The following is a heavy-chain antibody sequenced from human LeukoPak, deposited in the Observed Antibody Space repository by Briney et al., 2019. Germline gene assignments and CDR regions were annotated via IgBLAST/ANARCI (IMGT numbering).Heavy chain of an antibody. CDR2: TRNKANSYTT. Sequence: GGSLRLSCAASGFTFSDHYMDWVRQAPGKGLEWVGRTRNKANSYTTEYAASVKGRFTISRDDSKNLLYLQMNSLKTEDTAVYYCARGSSGYDLLSYYYYYMDVWGKGTTVTVSS. CDR1: GFTFSDHY. J-gene: IGHJ6*03. V-gene: IGHV3-72*01. CDR3: ARGSSGYDLLSYYYYYMDV. D-gene: IGHD5-12*01.